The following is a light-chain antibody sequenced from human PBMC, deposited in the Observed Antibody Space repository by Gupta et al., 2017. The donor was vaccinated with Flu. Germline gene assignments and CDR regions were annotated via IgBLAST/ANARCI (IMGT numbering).Light chain of an antibody. Sequence: LTISYSGSSSNIGKKYGSCYQQLPETSPNLLIVVNNKRPSAIPDRGACSQSGTSATLTITVLQAGDEADDYCGESASSINGYVFGGGTKLTVL. CDR3: GESASSINGYV. J-gene: IGLJ3*02. CDR2: VNN. CDR1: SSNIGKKY. V-gene: IGLV1-51*02.